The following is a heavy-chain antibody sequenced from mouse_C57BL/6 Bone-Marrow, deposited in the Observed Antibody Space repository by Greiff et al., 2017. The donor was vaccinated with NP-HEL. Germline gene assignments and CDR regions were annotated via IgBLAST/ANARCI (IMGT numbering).Heavy chain of an antibody. Sequence: EVKLVESGGGLVQPGGSLKLSCAASGFTFSDYGMAWVRQAPRKGPEWVAFLSNLAYSIYYADTVTGRFTISRENAKNTLYLEMSSLRSEDTAMYYCARHENYGSSYWFAYWGQGTLVTVSA. CDR2: LSNLAYSI. V-gene: IGHV5-15*04. CDR1: GFTFSDYG. CDR3: ARHENYGSSYWFAY. J-gene: IGHJ3*01. D-gene: IGHD1-1*01.